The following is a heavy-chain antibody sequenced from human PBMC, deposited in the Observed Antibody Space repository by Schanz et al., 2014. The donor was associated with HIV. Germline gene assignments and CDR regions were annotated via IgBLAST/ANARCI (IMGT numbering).Heavy chain of an antibody. V-gene: IGHV3-7*01. J-gene: IGHJ4*02. CDR2: INPDETDK. CDR3: AKVTPLRCLDY. CDR1: GFTLRNSW. Sequence: EVQLVESGGGLVQPGGSLRLSCEASGFTLRNSWMTWVRQAPGQGLEWVANINPDETDKKYADSVKGRFAISKDKSKNSLYLQMNSLRTEDTALYYCAKVTPLRCLDYWGQGTLVTVSS. D-gene: IGHD4-17*01.